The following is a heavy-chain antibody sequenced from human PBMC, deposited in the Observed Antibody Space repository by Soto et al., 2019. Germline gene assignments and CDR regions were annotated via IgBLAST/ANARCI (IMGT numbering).Heavy chain of an antibody. J-gene: IGHJ5*02. D-gene: IGHD3-10*01. V-gene: IGHV4-61*01. CDR2: IYYRGST. CDR3: ARGNYGSGSYYNVDWFDP. Sequence: QVQLQESGPGLVKPSETLSLTCTVSGGSVSSGSYYWSWIRQPPGKGLEWIGYIYYRGSTNYNPHLKSRVTISVDTSKNQFSLKMSSVTAADTAVYHCARGNYGSGSYYNVDWFDPWGQGTLVTVSP. CDR1: GGSVSSGSYY.